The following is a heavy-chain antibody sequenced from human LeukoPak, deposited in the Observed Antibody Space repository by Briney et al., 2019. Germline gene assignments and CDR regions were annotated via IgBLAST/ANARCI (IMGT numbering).Heavy chain of an antibody. J-gene: IGHJ4*02. V-gene: IGHV3-7*01. D-gene: IGHD3-10*01. CDR3: AIWFGELNY. Sequence: GGSLRLSCAASGFTFSTYWMSWVRQAPGKGLEWVANIKQDGTEKYYVDSVKGRFTISRDNAKNSLYLQMNSLRAEDTAVYYCAIWFGELNYWGQGTLVTVSS. CDR2: IKQDGTEK. CDR1: GFTFSTYW.